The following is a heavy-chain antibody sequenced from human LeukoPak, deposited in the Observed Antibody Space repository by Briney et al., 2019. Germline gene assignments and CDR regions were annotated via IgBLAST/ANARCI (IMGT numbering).Heavy chain of an antibody. J-gene: IGHJ4*02. CDR3: ARVKTGGDRYFDY. V-gene: IGHV1-3*01. Sequence: ASVKVSCKASGGTFSSYAISWVRQAPGQGLEWMGWINAGNGDTKYSQKFQGRVTITRDTSASTADMELSSLRSEDTAVYYCARVKTGGDRYFDYWGQGTLVTVSS. D-gene: IGHD1-1*01. CDR2: INAGNGDT. CDR1: GGTFSSYA.